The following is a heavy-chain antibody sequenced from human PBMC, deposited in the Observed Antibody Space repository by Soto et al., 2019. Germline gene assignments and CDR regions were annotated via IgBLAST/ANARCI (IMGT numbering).Heavy chain of an antibody. V-gene: IGHV3-53*01. J-gene: IGHJ4*02. CDR3: ARYTAVADPYYFDY. D-gene: IGHD6-19*01. CDR2: SDGVDRA. CDR1: GFTVSSNY. Sequence: PGGSLRLSCAASGFTVSSNYMSWVRQAPGKGLEWVAGISDGVDRAYYGDSVKGRFTISRGTSKNMLYLHMNSLRAEDTAIYYCARYTAVADPYYFDYWGQGTLVTVSS.